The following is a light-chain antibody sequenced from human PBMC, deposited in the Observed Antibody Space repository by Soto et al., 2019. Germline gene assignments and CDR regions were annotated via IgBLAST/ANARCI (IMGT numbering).Light chain of an antibody. J-gene: IGLJ3*02. CDR2: DNN. CDR3: GTWDSSLSAGGV. CDR1: SSNIGNNY. V-gene: IGLV1-51*01. Sequence: QSVLTQPPSVSAAPGQKVTISCSGSSSNIGNNYVSWYQQLPGTAPNLLIYDNNKRPSGIPDRFSGSKSGTSATLGITGLQTGDEADYYCGTWDSSLSAGGVFGGGTKLTV.